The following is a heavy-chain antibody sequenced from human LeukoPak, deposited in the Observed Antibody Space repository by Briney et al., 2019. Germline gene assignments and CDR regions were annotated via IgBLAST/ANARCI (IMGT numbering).Heavy chain of an antibody. Sequence: SVKVSCKASGGTFSSYAISWVRQAPGQGLEWMGGIIPIFGTANYAQKFQGRVTITTDESTSTAYMELSSLRSEDTAVYYCARDRRYFDWLPLDYWGQGTLVAVSS. V-gene: IGHV1-69*05. CDR3: ARDRRYFDWLPLDY. D-gene: IGHD3-9*01. CDR2: IIPIFGTA. CDR1: GGTFSSYA. J-gene: IGHJ4*02.